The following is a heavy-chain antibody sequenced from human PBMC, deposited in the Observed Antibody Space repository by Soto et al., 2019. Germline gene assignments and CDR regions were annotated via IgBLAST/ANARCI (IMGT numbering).Heavy chain of an antibody. CDR2: ISYDGSNK. D-gene: IGHD4-17*01. CDR1: GFTFSSYG. V-gene: IGHV3-30*18. Sequence: QVQLVESVGGVVQPGRSLRLSCAASGFTFSSYGMHWVRQAPGKGLEGLAVISYDGSNKYYADSVKGRFTLTRDNTKNRRYLQMNSLRAEDTAVYYCAKDGAVTTSGTAEYVQHWGQGTLVTVSS. CDR3: AKDGAVTTSGTAEYVQH. J-gene: IGHJ1*01.